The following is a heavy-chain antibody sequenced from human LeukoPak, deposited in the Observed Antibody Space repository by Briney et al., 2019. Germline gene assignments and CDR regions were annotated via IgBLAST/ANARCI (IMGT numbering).Heavy chain of an antibody. Sequence: PGGSLRLSCAASGFTFSSYGMSWVRQAPGKGLEWVANIKRDGSEKYYVDSVKGRFTISRDNAKNSLYLQMNSLRAEDTAVYYCASTTSGFGELLFGYWGQGTLVTVSS. CDR3: ASTTSGFGELLFGY. J-gene: IGHJ4*02. D-gene: IGHD3-10*01. CDR1: GFTFSSYG. V-gene: IGHV3-7*01. CDR2: IKRDGSEK.